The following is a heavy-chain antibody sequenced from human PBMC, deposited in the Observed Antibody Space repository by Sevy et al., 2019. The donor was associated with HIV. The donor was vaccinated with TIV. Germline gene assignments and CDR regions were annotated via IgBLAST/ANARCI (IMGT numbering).Heavy chain of an antibody. D-gene: IGHD5-18*01. CDR3: AKDSGDDNYGLFDY. V-gene: IGHV3-23*01. CDR2: ISGSGDNT. J-gene: IGHJ4*02. Sequence: GGSLRLSCGASGFTFSNYDMSWVRQAPGKGLEWVSSISGSGDNTYYADSVKGRFTVSRDNSENTLYLQMNSLRAEDTAVYYCAKDSGDDNYGLFDYWGQGTLVTVSS. CDR1: GFTFSNYD.